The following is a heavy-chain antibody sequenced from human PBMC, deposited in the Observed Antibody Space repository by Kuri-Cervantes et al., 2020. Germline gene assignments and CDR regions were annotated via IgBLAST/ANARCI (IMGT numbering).Heavy chain of an antibody. CDR3: ASAMGARGAFDI. J-gene: IGHJ3*02. D-gene: IGHD3-16*01. Sequence: GESLKISCAASGFTFSSYWMSWVRQAPGKGLEWVANIKQDGSEKYYVDSVKGRFTISRDNAKNSLYLQMNSLRAEDTAVYYCASAMGARGAFDIWGQGTMVTVSS. CDR1: GFTFSSYW. CDR2: IKQDGSEK. V-gene: IGHV3-7*02.